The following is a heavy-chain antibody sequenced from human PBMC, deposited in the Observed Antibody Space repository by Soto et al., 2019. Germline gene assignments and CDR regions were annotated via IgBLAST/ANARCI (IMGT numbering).Heavy chain of an antibody. J-gene: IGHJ4*02. Sequence: VQLVESGGGLVEPGGSLRLSCAASGFTFSNYWMTWVRQSPGKGLEWVANINQEGNEKYYVDSVKGRFTISRDNAKTSLYLQMDSLRPEDTAVYYCARDPNPHFDYWGQGTLVTVSS. CDR3: ARDPNPHFDY. V-gene: IGHV3-7*01. CDR1: GFTFSNYW. D-gene: IGHD7-27*01. CDR2: INQEGNEK.